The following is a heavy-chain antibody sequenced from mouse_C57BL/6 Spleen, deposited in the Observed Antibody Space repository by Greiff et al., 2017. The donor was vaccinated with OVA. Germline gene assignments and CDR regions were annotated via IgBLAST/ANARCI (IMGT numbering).Heavy chain of an antibody. CDR2: INPGSGGT. Sequence: QVQLQQSGAELVRPGTSVKVSCKASGYAFTNYLIEWVKQRPGQGLEWIGVINPGSGGTNYNEKFKGKATLTADKSSSTAYMQLSSLTSEDSAVYFCARSNFFLGSSYSDIDYYAMDYWGQGTSVTVSS. CDR3: ARSNFFLGSSYSDIDYYAMDY. CDR1: GYAFTNYL. V-gene: IGHV1-54*01. D-gene: IGHD1-1*01. J-gene: IGHJ4*01.